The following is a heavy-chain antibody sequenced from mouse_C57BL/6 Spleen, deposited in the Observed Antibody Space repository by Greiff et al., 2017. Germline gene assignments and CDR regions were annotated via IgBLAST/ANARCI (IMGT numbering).Heavy chain of an antibody. CDR2: IYPGDGDT. J-gene: IGHJ2*01. CDR3: ASGPGTTVVASYYFDY. CDR1: GYAFSSYW. Sequence: VQLQQSGAELVKPGASVKISCKASGYAFSSYWMNWVKQRPGKGLEWIGQIYPGDGDTNYNGKFKGKATLTADKSSSTAYMQLSSLTSEDSAVYFCASGPGTTVVASYYFDYWGQGTTLTVSS. V-gene: IGHV1-80*01. D-gene: IGHD1-1*01.